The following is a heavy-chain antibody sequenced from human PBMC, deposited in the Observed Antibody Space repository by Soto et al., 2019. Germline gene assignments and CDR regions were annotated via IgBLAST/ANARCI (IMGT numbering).Heavy chain of an antibody. CDR1: GFTVSSNY. CDR3: VRSPYSYGPIDY. Sequence: EVQLVESGGGLVPPGGSLRLSCAASGFTVSSNYMSWVRQAPGKGLEWVSVIYSGGSTYYADSVKGRFTISRDNSKNTLYLQMNSLRAEDTAVYYCVRSPYSYGPIDYWGQGTLVTVSS. V-gene: IGHV3-66*01. D-gene: IGHD5-18*01. CDR2: IYSGGST. J-gene: IGHJ4*02.